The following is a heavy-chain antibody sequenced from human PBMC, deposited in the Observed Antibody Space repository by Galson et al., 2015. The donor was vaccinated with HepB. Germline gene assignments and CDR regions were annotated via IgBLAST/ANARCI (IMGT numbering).Heavy chain of an antibody. CDR3: AKLFGVVNNLDY. CDR2: ISYDGSNK. Sequence: SLRLSCAASGFTFSSYGMHWVRQAPGKGLEWVAVISYDGSNKCYADSVKGRFTISRDNSKNMLYLQMNSLRAEDTAVYYCAKLFGVVNNLDYWGQGTLVTVSS. J-gene: IGHJ4*02. CDR1: GFTFSSYG. V-gene: IGHV3-30*18. D-gene: IGHD3-3*01.